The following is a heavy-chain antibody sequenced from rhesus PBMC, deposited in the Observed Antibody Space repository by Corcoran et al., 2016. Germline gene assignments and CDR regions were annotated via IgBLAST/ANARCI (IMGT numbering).Heavy chain of an antibody. CDR1: GYSISSGYG. Sequence: QVQLQESGPGLVKPSETLSLTCAVSGYSISSGYGWSWIRQPPGKGLEWIGYIGGSSGSTNYNPSLKSRVTISKDTSKNQFSLKLTSVTAADTAVYYGARGGGTAAFDYWGQGVLVTVSS. V-gene: IGHV4-127*01. CDR3: ARGGGTAAFDY. D-gene: IGHD1-44*01. J-gene: IGHJ4*01. CDR2: IGGSSGST.